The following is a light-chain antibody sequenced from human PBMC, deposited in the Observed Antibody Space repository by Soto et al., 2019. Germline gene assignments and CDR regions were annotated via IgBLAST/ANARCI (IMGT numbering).Light chain of an antibody. CDR1: QSISNW. J-gene: IGKJ2*01. CDR2: DAS. Sequence: DIPMTQSPSTLSASVGDRVTITCRASQSISNWLAWYQQKPGKAPKLLIYDASSLESGVPSRISGSGSGTEFTLTISSLQPDDFATYYCQQYNRYSYTFGQGTKLEIK. CDR3: QQYNRYSYT. V-gene: IGKV1-5*01.